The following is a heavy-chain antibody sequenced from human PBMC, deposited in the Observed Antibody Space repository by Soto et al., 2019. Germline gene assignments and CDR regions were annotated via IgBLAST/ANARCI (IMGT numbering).Heavy chain of an antibody. J-gene: IGHJ5*02. CDR2: ISAYNGNT. CDR3: AGDLRPAVVITFGGVIAPHWFDP. V-gene: IGHV1-18*01. CDR1: GYTFTSYG. Sequence: APVKVSCKASGYTFTSYGISWVRQAPGQGLEWMGWISAYNGNTKYAQKLQGRVSMTTDTSTSTAYMGLRSLRSDDTAVDYCAGDLRPAVVITFGGVIAPHWFDPWGQGTLVTVSS. D-gene: IGHD3-16*01.